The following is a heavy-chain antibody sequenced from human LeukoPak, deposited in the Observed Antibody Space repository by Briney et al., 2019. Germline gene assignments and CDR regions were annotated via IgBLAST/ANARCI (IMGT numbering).Heavy chain of an antibody. J-gene: IGHJ6*02. CDR1: GGSISTSSYY. V-gene: IGHV4-31*03. CDR2: IYYSGST. D-gene: IGHD3-10*01. CDR3: ARDRVATRGSYYGMDV. Sequence: SETLSLTCTVSGGSISTSSYYWGWIRQPPGKGLEWIGYIYYSGSTYYNPSLKSRVTISVDTSKNQFSLKLSSVTAADTAVYYCARDRVATRGSYYGMDVWGLGTTVTVSS.